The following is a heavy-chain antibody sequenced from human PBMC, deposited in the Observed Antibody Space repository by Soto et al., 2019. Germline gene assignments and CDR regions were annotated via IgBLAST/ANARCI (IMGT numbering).Heavy chain of an antibody. D-gene: IGHD3-10*01. Sequence: GGSLRLSCAASGFTFSNAWMSWVRQAPGKGLEWVGRIKSKTDGGTTDYAAPVKGRFTISRDDSKNTLYLQMNSLKTEDTAVYYCTTPPYGSGNFDYWGQGTLVTVSS. J-gene: IGHJ4*02. CDR3: TTPPYGSGNFDY. CDR2: IKSKTDGGTT. CDR1: GFTFSNAW. V-gene: IGHV3-15*01.